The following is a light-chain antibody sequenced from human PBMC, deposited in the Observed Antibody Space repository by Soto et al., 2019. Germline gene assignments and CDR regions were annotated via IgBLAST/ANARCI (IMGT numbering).Light chain of an antibody. CDR3: QEYGSSRT. Sequence: EIVLTQSPGTLSLSPGERATLSCTASQSVSSSYLAWYQQKPGQAPRFLIYGASSRATGILDRFSGSGSGTDFTLTISRLEPEEIAVYYCQEYGSSRTFGQGTKVDIQ. V-gene: IGKV3-20*01. CDR2: GAS. J-gene: IGKJ1*01. CDR1: QSVSSSY.